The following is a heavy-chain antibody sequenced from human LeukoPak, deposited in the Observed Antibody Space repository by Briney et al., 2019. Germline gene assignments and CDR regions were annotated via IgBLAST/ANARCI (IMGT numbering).Heavy chain of an antibody. D-gene: IGHD5-18*01. CDR3: ARGGGYTYGYNWFDP. Sequence: SETLSLTCTVSGGSISSYYWSWIRQPPGKGLEWIGYIDYSGSTNYNPSLKSRVTISVDTSKNQFSLKLSSVTAADTAVYYCARGGGYTYGYNWFDPWGQGTLLTVSS. V-gene: IGHV4-59*01. J-gene: IGHJ5*02. CDR2: IDYSGST. CDR1: GGSISSYY.